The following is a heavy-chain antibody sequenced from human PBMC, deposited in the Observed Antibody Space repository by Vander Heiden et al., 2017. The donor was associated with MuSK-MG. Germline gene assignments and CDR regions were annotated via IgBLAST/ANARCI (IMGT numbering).Heavy chain of an antibody. V-gene: IGHV4-34*01. Sequence: LSLTCAVYRGSFSGYYWSCIRQPPRKGLEWIGEIKHSGSTNYNPSLKSRGTISVDTSKNQFSLKLSSVTAADTAVYYCARGRASDYGGNSYFDYWGQGTLVTVSS. J-gene: IGHJ4*02. CDR3: ARGRASDYGGNSYFDY. CDR2: IKHSGST. D-gene: IGHD4-17*01. CDR1: RGSFSGYY.